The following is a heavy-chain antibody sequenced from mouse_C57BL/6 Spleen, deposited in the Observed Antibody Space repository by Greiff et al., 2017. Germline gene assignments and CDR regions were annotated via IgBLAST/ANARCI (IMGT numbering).Heavy chain of an antibody. J-gene: IGHJ4*01. Sequence: QVHVKQSGAELARPGASVKLSCKASGYTFTSYGISWVKQRTGQGLEWIGEIYPRSGNTYYNEKFKGKATLTADKSSSTAYMELRSLTSEDSAVYFCAVRGGAMDYWGQGTSVTVSS. CDR2: IYPRSGNT. CDR3: AVRGGAMDY. CDR1: GYTFTSYG. V-gene: IGHV1-81*01. D-gene: IGHD3-2*02.